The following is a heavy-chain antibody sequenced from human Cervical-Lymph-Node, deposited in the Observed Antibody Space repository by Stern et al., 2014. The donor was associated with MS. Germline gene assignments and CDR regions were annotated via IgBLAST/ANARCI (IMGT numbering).Heavy chain of an antibody. CDR1: GFTFSDHY. Sequence: VHLVESGGGLVKPGGSLRLSCAASGFTFSDHYMTWIRQAPGKGLEWVSFISSSGNTIYDADSLRGRFTISRDNAKNSLYLQMIGLRTEDSAIYYCARFKIASYYYYYYGMDVWGQGTTVTVSS. D-gene: IGHD2-21*01. V-gene: IGHV3-11*01. J-gene: IGHJ6*02. CDR2: ISSSGNTI. CDR3: ARFKIASYYYYYYGMDV.